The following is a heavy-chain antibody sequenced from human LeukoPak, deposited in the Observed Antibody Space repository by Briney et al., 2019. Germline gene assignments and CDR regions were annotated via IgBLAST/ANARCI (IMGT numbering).Heavy chain of an antibody. V-gene: IGHV5-51*01. CDR2: IYPGDSNT. J-gene: IGHJ6*03. D-gene: IGHD5-12*01. CDR1: GYSFTSYW. Sequence: GESLKISCKASGYSFTSYWIGWVRQMPGKGLEWMGIIYPGDSNTRYSPSFQGQGTISADKSISTAYLQWSSLKASDTAMYYCARRDSGYDSGYYYYYMDVWGKGTTVTVSS. CDR3: ARRDSGYDSGYYYYYMDV.